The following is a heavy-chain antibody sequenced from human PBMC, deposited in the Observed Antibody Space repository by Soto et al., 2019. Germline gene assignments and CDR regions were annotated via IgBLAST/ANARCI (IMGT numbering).Heavy chain of an antibody. CDR1: GFTFSNYA. J-gene: IGHJ5*02. CDR3: AKDVEEHQVRGNWFDP. Sequence: EVQLLESGGGLVQPGGSLRLSCAASGFTFSNYAMTWVRQAPGKGLEWVSAISGSGGNTYYADSVKGRFTISRDNSKNTLYLQMASLRAGDTAVYYCAKDVEEHQVRGNWFDPWGQGTLVTVSS. V-gene: IGHV3-23*01. CDR2: ISGSGGNT. D-gene: IGHD2-2*01.